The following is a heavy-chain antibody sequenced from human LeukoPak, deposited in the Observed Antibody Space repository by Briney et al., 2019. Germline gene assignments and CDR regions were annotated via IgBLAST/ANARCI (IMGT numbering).Heavy chain of an antibody. CDR2: INPNSGGT. V-gene: IGHV1-2*02. CDR1: GYTFTGYY. D-gene: IGHD2-2*01. CDR3: ARDTTDLIVVVPAAGGFDY. Sequence: GASVKVSCKASGYTFTGYYMHWVRQAPGQGLEWMGWINPNSGGTNYAQKFQGRVTMPRDTSISTAYMELSRLRSDDTAVYYCARDTTDLIVVVPAAGGFDYWGQGTLVTVSS. J-gene: IGHJ4*02.